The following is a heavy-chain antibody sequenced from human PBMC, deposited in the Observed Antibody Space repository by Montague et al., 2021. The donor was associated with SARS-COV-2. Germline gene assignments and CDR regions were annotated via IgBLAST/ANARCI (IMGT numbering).Heavy chain of an antibody. CDR1: GGSISSSSYF. D-gene: IGHD6-13*01. J-gene: IGHJ4*02. V-gene: IGHV4-39*01. CDR2: IYYSGST. CDR3: VRAFIAAAGTTGFDY. Sequence: SETLSLTRTVSGGSISSSSYFWGWIRQPPGKGLEWIGSIYYSGSTYYNPSLKSRVTISVDTSKNQFSLKLSSVTAADTAVYYCVRAFIAAAGTTGFDYWGQGTLVTVSS.